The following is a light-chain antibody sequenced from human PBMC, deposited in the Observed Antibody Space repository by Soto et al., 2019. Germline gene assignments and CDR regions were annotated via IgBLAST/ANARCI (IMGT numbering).Light chain of an antibody. CDR2: INSDGSH. CDR1: SGHSRNA. Sequence: QPVLTQSPSASASPGASVKLTCTLSSGHSRNAIAWHQQQPEKGPRYLMKINSDGSHIKGDEIPDRFSGSSSGAERYLTISSLQSEDEADYYCQAWVTGIGVFGGGTKLTVL. J-gene: IGLJ2*01. CDR3: QAWVTGIGV. V-gene: IGLV4-69*01.